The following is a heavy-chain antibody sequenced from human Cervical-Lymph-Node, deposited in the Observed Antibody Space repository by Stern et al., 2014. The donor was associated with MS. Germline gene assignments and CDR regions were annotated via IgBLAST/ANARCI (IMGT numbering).Heavy chain of an antibody. CDR2: VSNEGSKQ. CDR1: GFIFSNYA. J-gene: IGHJ4*02. Sequence: DQLVESGGGVVQPGRSLRLSCAASGFIFSNYAMHWVRQAPGTGLDWAAFVSNEGSKQFYADSVKGRFTISRDNANNTLYLQMNSLRPEDTAVYYCGRDTCRGGGCYFRYWGQGILITVSS. CDR3: GRDTCRGGGCYFRY. V-gene: IGHV3-30-3*01. D-gene: IGHD2-15*01.